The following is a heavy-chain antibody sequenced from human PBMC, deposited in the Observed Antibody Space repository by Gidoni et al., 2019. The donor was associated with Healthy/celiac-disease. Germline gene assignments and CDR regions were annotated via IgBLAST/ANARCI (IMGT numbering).Heavy chain of an antibody. CDR3: AKDVSLPYYYGSRYYGMDV. Sequence: QVQLVESGGGVVQPGRSLRLSCAASGFTFSSYGMHWVRQAPGKGLEWVAVRSDDGSNKYYADSVKGRFTISRDNSKNTLYLQMNSLRAEDTAVYYCAKDVSLPYYYGSRYYGMDVWGQGTTVTVSS. J-gene: IGHJ6*02. V-gene: IGHV3-30*18. D-gene: IGHD3-10*01. CDR2: RSDDGSNK. CDR1: GFTFSSYG.